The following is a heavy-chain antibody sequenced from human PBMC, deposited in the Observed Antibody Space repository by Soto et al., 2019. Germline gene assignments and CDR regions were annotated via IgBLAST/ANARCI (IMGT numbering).Heavy chain of an antibody. J-gene: IGHJ4*02. Sequence: EVPLLESGGGLVQPGGSLRLSCAASGFTFSSYAMSWVRQAPGKGLEWVSAISGSGGSTYYADSVKGRFTISRDNSKNTLYLQMNGLRAEDTAVYYCAKDPLNDYGDYELDYWGQGTLVTVSS. CDR1: GFTFSSYA. CDR3: AKDPLNDYGDYELDY. CDR2: ISGSGGST. D-gene: IGHD4-17*01. V-gene: IGHV3-23*01.